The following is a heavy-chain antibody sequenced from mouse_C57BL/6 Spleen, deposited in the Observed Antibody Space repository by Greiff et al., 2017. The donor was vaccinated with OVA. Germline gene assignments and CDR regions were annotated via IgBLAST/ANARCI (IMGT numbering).Heavy chain of an antibody. D-gene: IGHD1-1*01. Sequence: DVKLQESGEGLVKPGGSLKLSCAASGFTFSSYAMSWVRQTPEKRLEWVAYISSGGDYIYYADTVKGRFTISRDNARNTLYLQMSSLKSEDTAMYYCTRGRDSSGSAWFAYWGQGTLVTVSA. CDR3: TRGRDSSGSAWFAY. V-gene: IGHV5-9-1*02. CDR2: ISSGGDYI. J-gene: IGHJ3*01. CDR1: GFTFSSYA.